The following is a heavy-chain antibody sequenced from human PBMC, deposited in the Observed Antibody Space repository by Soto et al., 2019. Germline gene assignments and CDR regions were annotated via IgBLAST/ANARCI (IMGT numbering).Heavy chain of an antibody. CDR3: ARGNGGNTMVRGVSFYYYGMDV. Sequence: LSLTCAVSDGSILSGRYSWSWIRQPPGKGLEWIGYIYHSGSTYYNPSLTSRVTISVDRSKTQFSLKLSSVTPADTAAYDCARGNGGNTMVRGVSFYYYGMDVWGQGTTVTVSS. D-gene: IGHD3-10*01. CDR1: DGSILSGRYS. V-gene: IGHV4-30-2*01. CDR2: IYHSGST. J-gene: IGHJ6*02.